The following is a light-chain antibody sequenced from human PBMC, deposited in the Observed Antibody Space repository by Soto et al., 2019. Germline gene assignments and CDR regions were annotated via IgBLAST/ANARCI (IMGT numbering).Light chain of an antibody. CDR1: NSDVGSYNF. J-gene: IGLJ1*01. CDR3: SSYAGTNTSYL. Sequence: QSVLTQPPSASGSPGQSVTISCTGANSDVGSYNFISWYQQHPGRAPKLLIYEVNKRPSGVPDRFSGSKSGNTASLTVSGLQAEDEADYYCSSYAGTNTSYLFGSGTKLTVL. CDR2: EVN. V-gene: IGLV2-8*01.